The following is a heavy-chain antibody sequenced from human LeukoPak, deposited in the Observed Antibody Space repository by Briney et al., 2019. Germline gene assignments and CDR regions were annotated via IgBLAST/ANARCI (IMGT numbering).Heavy chain of an antibody. CDR2: ISWNSGSI. J-gene: IGHJ1*01. CDR1: GFTFDDYA. Sequence: GGSLRLSCAASGFTFDDYAMHWVRQAPGKGLEWVSGISWNSGSIGYADSVKGRFTISRDNAKNSLYQQMNSLRDEDTAVYYCARAPATELEVGGIYFQHWGQGTLVTVSS. D-gene: IGHD3-10*01. CDR3: ARAPATELEVGGIYFQH. V-gene: IGHV3-9*01.